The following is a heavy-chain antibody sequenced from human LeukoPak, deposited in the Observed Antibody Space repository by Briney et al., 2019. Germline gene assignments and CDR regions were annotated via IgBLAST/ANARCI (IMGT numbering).Heavy chain of an antibody. Sequence: SVQVSCTASGGTFSSYAISWVRQAPGQGLEWLGGIIPIFGTANYAHTSQGRGTITTDESTSTGYMERSSRRSEDTAVYYCARERPPRYSSSDDNWFDPWGQGTLVTVSS. J-gene: IGHJ5*02. CDR3: ARERPPRYSSSDDNWFDP. CDR2: IIPIFGTA. V-gene: IGHV1-69*05. CDR1: GGTFSSYA. D-gene: IGHD6-6*01.